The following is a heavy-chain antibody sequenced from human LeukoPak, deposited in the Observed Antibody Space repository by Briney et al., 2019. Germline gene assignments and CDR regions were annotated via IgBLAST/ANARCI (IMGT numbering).Heavy chain of an antibody. CDR3: ARDIGGNSGLGDAFDI. Sequence: GGALRLSCAASGFTFSSYWMSWVRQAPGKGLEWVANIKQGGSEKYYVDSVKGRFTISRDNAKNSLYLQMNSLRAEDTAVYYCARDIGGNSGLGDAFDIWGQGTMVTVSS. CDR2: IKQGGSEK. D-gene: IGHD4-23*01. CDR1: GFTFSSYW. J-gene: IGHJ3*02. V-gene: IGHV3-7*01.